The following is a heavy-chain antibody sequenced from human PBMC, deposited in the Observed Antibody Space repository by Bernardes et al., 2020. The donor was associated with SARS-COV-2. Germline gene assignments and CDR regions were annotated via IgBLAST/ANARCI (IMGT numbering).Heavy chain of an antibody. CDR2: IHYSGSP. J-gene: IGHJ4*02. CDR3: ARARGYCSSTSCLGGPRIFDY. CDR1: GSPISIHY. V-gene: IGHV4-59*11. Sequence: SQPLPPTFTSSGSPISIHYGSWIRQRPGKGLAWIGYIHYSGSPNSNPSLKSRVTITVDTSMNPFSLKLSSVTAADTAVYYCARARGYCSSTSCLGGPRIFDYWGQGTLVSVSS. D-gene: IGHD2-2*01.